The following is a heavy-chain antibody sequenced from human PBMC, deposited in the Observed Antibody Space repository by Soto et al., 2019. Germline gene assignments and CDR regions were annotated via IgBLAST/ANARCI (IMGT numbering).Heavy chain of an antibody. V-gene: IGHV3-23*01. J-gene: IGHJ6*02. D-gene: IGHD2-21*01. CDR2: ISGSGGST. CDR1: AFTFSSYA. Sequence: EVQVLESGGGLVQPGGSLSLSCAASAFTFSSYAMNWVRQAPGKGLEWVSTISGSGGSTYYADSVRGRFTISRDNSKNTLFLQMNSLRAEDTAVYYCAKSMGHYYYFGMDVWGPGTTVTVSS. CDR3: AKSMGHYYYFGMDV.